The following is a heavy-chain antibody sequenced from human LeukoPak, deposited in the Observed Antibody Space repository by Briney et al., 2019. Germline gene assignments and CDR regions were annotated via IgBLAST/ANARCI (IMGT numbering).Heavy chain of an antibody. D-gene: IGHD2-21*02. CDR3: ASANGYCGGDCYSSIRTFDV. J-gene: IGHJ3*01. Sequence: GASVKVSCKASGYTFTSYGISWVRQAPGQGLEWMGWISAYNGNTNHAQKLQGRVTMTTDTSTSTAYMELRSLRSEDTAVYYCASANGYCGGDCYSSIRTFDVWGQGTMVTVSS. CDR1: GYTFTSYG. CDR2: ISAYNGNT. V-gene: IGHV1-18*01.